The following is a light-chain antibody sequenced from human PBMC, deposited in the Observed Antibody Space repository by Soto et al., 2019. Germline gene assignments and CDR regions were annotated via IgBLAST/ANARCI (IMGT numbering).Light chain of an antibody. Sequence: DIQMTQSPSSLSVSIGDRVTITCRSSQSIGVYLNWYQKKPGTPPKLLIYAASNLQSGVPSRFIGRGSGTDFTLTISSLQPEDFASYYCQRTYRIPYPFGQGTKLEI. V-gene: IGKV1-39*01. CDR2: AAS. CDR3: QRTYRIPYP. J-gene: IGKJ2*01. CDR1: QSIGVY.